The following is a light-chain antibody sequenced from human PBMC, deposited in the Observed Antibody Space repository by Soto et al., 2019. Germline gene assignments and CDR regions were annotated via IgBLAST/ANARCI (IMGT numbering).Light chain of an antibody. CDR2: GAS. V-gene: IGKV3-20*01. Sequence: EIVLTQSPGTLSLSPGERATLSCRASQSVSSSYLAWYQQKPGQAPRLLNYGASSKATGIPGRFSGSGSGTDFTLTISRLEPEDFAVYYCQQYDSSPLTFGGGAKVEIK. CDR1: QSVSSSY. J-gene: IGKJ4*01. CDR3: QQYDSSPLT.